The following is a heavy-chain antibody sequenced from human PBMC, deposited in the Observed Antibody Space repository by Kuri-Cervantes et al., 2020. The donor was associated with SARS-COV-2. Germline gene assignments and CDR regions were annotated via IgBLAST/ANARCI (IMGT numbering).Heavy chain of an antibody. J-gene: IGHJ4*02. CDR2: IWYDGSNK. V-gene: IGHV3-33*01. D-gene: IGHD5/OR15-5a*01. CDR1: GYTFSNYG. CDR3: ARGGGRRVYNALDS. Sequence: GESLKISCAASGYTFSNYGIHWVRQTPGKGLEWVAVIWYDGSNKYYADSVKGRFTISRDNSKNTLYLQMSSLGGDDTAVYSCARGGGRRVYNALDSWGQGIPVTVSS.